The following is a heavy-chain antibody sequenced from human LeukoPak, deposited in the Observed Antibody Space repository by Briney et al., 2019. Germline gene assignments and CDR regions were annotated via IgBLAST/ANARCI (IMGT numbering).Heavy chain of an antibody. Sequence: PGGSLRLSCAASGFTFSSYSMNWVRQALGKWLEWVSYISSSSSTIYYADSVKGRFTISRDNAKNSLYLQMNSLRAEDTAVYYCASRSLRFDKGNYFDYWGQGTLVTVSS. V-gene: IGHV3-48*01. CDR3: ASRSLRFDKGNYFDY. CDR2: ISSSSSTI. J-gene: IGHJ4*02. CDR1: GFTFSSYS. D-gene: IGHD3-3*01.